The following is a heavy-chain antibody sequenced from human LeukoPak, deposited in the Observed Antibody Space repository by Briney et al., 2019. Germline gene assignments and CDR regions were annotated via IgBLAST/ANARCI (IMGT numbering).Heavy chain of an antibody. J-gene: IGHJ5*02. Sequence: PGGSLRLSCVASAFSDKSNYMSWVRQAPGKGLEWVSVSYSGGSTYYEDSVKGRFTISRDNSKNTLYLQMNSLRAEDTAVYYCAKDWTPHPWGQGTLVTVSS. CDR2: SYSGGST. V-gene: IGHV3-53*05. CDR1: AFSDKSNY. CDR3: AKDWTPHP. D-gene: IGHD1-1*01.